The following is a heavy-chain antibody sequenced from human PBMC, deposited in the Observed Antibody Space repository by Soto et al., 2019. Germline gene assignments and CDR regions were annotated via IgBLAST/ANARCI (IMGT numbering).Heavy chain of an antibody. D-gene: IGHD1-7*01. CDR2: IYRTGST. CDR3: ASRDPGTSVDY. J-gene: IGHJ4*02. Sequence: QVQLQESGPGLVKPSGTLSLTCAVSGASFTSNDWWTWVRQPPGRGLEWIGEIYRTGSTNYNPSRKSRVTISLDKSENQFSLKVTSLTAAYTAVYYCASRDPGTSVDYWGQGTLVTVSS. V-gene: IGHV4-4*02. CDR1: GASFTSNDW.